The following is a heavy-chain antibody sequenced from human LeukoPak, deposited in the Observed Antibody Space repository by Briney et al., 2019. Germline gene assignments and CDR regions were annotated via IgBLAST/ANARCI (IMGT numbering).Heavy chain of an antibody. J-gene: IGHJ2*01. CDR1: GGSVSAYY. CDR3: ARRFKGWYFDL. Sequence: SETLSLTCAVSGGSVSAYYWSWIRQPPGKGLEWIGEISDSGSTNYNPSLKSRVTISVDTSKNQFSLKLSSVTAADTAVYYCARRFKGWYFDLWGRGTLVTVSS. V-gene: IGHV4-34*01. CDR2: ISDSGST. D-gene: IGHD3-16*01.